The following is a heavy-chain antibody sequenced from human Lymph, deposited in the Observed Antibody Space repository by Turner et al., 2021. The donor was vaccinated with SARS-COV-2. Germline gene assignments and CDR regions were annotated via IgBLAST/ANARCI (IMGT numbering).Heavy chain of an antibody. V-gene: IGHV3-23*01. CDR3: AKSPLGEDYFDY. Sequence: EVQLLESGGDLVQPGGSLRLSCAASGFTFSNYAMSWVRQAPGKGLEWVSDISGSGGRTYYADSVKGRFTISRDNSKNTLFLQMNSLRADDTAIYYCAKSPLGEDYFDYWGQGTLVTVSS. J-gene: IGHJ4*02. CDR2: ISGSGGRT. CDR1: GFTFSNYA. D-gene: IGHD3-16*01.